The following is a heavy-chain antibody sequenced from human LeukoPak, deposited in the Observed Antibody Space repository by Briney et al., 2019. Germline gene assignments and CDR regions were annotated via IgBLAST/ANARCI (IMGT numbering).Heavy chain of an antibody. V-gene: IGHV1-18*01. CDR1: GYTFTSYG. Sequence: ASVKVPCKASGYTFTSYGISWVRQAPGQGLEWMGWISAYNGNTNYAQKFQGRVTITRNTAINTAYMELSSLRSEDTAVYYCARMTVSGRDNWFDPWGQGTLVTVSS. CDR2: ISAYNGNT. CDR3: ARMTVSGRDNWFDP. D-gene: IGHD6-19*01. J-gene: IGHJ5*02.